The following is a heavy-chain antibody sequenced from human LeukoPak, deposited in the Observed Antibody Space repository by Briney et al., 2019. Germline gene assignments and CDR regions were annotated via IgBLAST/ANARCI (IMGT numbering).Heavy chain of an antibody. V-gene: IGHV4-59*08. CDR2: IYYSGTT. D-gene: IGHD1-26*01. CDR3: ARAVGPLDI. CDR1: GGSISNYY. Sequence: SETLSLTCTVSGGSISNYYWSWIRQPPGKGLEWIGYIYYSGTTSYNPSLKSRVTISVDTSKNQFSLKLSSVTAADTAVYYCARAVGPLDIWGQGTMVTVSS. J-gene: IGHJ3*02.